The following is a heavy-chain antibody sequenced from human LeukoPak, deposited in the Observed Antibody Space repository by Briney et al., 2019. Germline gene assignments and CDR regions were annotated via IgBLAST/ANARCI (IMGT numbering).Heavy chain of an antibody. CDR3: ARGGSSWEKYNWFDP. CDR1: GGSISSYY. Sequence: SETLSLTCTDSGGSISSYYWSWIRQPPGKGLEWIGYIYYSGSINYNPSLKSRVTISVDTSKNQFSLKLSSVTAADTAVYYCARGGSSWEKYNWFDPWGQGTLVTVSS. D-gene: IGHD6-13*01. J-gene: IGHJ5*02. CDR2: IYYSGSI. V-gene: IGHV4-59*01.